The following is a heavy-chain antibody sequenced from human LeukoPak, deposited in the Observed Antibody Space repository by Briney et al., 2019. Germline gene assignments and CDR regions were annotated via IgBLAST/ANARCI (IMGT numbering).Heavy chain of an antibody. J-gene: IGHJ4*02. Sequence: SVKVSCKASGGTFSSYTINWVRQAPGQGLEWMGRIIPFFAIVNHAQNFRGRVTITANKSTSTAYMELSSLRSEDTAVYYCVRDSLTSGYYFYWGQGTLVTVSS. CDR2: IIPFFAIV. CDR3: VRDSLTSGYYFY. CDR1: GGTFSSYT. D-gene: IGHD3-22*01. V-gene: IGHV1-69*04.